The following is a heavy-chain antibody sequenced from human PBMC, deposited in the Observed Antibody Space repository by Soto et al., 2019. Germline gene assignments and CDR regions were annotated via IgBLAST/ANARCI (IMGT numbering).Heavy chain of an antibody. V-gene: IGHV3-30*18. D-gene: IGHD6-19*01. CDR3: AKDLRSGWYFCDY. J-gene: IGHJ4*02. CDR1: GFTFSSYG. Sequence: PGGSLRLSCAASGFTFSSYGMHWVRQAPGKGLEWVAVISYDGSNKYYADTVKGRFTISRDNSKNTLYLQMNSLRAEDTAVYYCAKDLRSGWYFCDYWGQGTLVTVSS. CDR2: ISYDGSNK.